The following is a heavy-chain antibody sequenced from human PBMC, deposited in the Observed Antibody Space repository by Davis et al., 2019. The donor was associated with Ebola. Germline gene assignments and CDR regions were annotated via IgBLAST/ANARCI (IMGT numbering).Heavy chain of an antibody. D-gene: IGHD2-15*01. CDR3: ARDRGRVVVAARDY. CDR1: GFTVSSNY. CDR2: IYSGGRT. V-gene: IGHV3-53*01. Sequence: GGSLRLSCAASGFTVSSNYMTWVRQAPGKGLEWVSVIYSGGRTDYADSVKGRFTISRDNSKNTLYLQMNSLRAEDTAVYHCARDRGRVVVAARDYWGQGTLVTVSS. J-gene: IGHJ4*02.